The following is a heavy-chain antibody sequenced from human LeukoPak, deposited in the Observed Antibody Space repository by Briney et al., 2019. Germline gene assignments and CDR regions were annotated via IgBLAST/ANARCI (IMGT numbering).Heavy chain of an antibody. CDR1: GFTVSRNY. CDR3: ARSGPSVLWSKSFDY. D-gene: IGHD3-10*01. Sequence: PGGSLRLSCAASGFTVSRNYMSWVRQAPGKGLEWVSVLYTAGPTYYADSVQGRFTISRDNSKNTLFLQMDNLRADDTATYYCARSGPSVLWSKSFDYWGQGALVTVSS. V-gene: IGHV3-66*01. CDR2: LYTAGPT. J-gene: IGHJ4*02.